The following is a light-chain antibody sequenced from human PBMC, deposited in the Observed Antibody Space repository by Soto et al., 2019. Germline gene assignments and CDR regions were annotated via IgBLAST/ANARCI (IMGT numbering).Light chain of an antibody. V-gene: IGKV1-9*01. J-gene: IGKJ3*01. Sequence: IQLTQSPSSLSASVGDRVTISCRASQGIANFVAWYQQNPGKAPKLLIYGASTLQSGIPSRFSGSGSGTDFTLTISSLQPEDFATYYCQQLNSFPIPFGPGTKVDIK. CDR1: QGIANF. CDR3: QQLNSFPIP. CDR2: GAS.